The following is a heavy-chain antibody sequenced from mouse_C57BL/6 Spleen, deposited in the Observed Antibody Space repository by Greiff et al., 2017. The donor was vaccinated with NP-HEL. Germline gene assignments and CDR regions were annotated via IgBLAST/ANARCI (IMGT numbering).Heavy chain of an antibody. CDR3: ARSNYYGSSGPFDY. J-gene: IGHJ2*01. Sequence: VQLQQSGAELVRPGTSVKLSCKASGYTFTSYWMHWVKQRPGQGLEWIGVIDPSDSYTNYNQKFKGKATLTVDTSSSTAYMQLSSLTSEDSAVYYCARSNYYGSSGPFDYWGQGTTLTVSS. CDR1: GYTFTSYW. D-gene: IGHD1-1*01. V-gene: IGHV1-59*01. CDR2: IDPSDSYT.